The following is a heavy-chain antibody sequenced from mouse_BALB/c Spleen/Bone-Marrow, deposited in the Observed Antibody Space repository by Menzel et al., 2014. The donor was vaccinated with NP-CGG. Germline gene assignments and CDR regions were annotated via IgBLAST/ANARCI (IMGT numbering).Heavy chain of an antibody. CDR2: IDPSDSYT. J-gene: IGHJ4*01. V-gene: IGHV1S127*01. CDR1: GYTFTSYW. D-gene: IGHD6-2*01. Sequence: QVQLQQSGAELVKPGASVKMSCKASGYTFTSYWMHWVKQRPGQGLEWIGTIDPSDSYTTYNQKFKGKATLTVDTSSSTAYMQLSSLTSEDSAVYYCTRRKSPYAMDYWGQGTSVTVSS. CDR3: TRRKSPYAMDY.